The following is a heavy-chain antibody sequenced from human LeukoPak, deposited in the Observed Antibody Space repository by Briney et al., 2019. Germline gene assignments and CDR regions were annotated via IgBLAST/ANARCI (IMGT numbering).Heavy chain of an antibody. CDR2: INHSGST. V-gene: IGHV4-34*01. J-gene: IGHJ4*02. CDR1: GGSFGGYY. CDR3: ARLAMAPFDY. Sequence: SETVSLTCALYGGSFGGYYWSWIRQPPGKGREWIGEINHSGSTNYNPSLKSRVTISVDTSKNQFSLKLSSVTAADTAVYYCARLAMAPFDYWGQGTLVTVSS. D-gene: IGHD5-18*01.